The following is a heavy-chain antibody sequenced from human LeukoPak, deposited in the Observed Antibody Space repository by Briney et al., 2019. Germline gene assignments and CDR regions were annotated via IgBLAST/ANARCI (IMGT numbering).Heavy chain of an antibody. D-gene: IGHD6-13*01. CDR1: GGSFSGYY. V-gene: IGHV4-34*01. Sequence: PSETLSLTCAVYGGSFSGYYWSWIRQPPGKGLEWIGEINHSGSTNYNPSLKSRVTISVDTSKNQFSLKLSSVTAADTAVYYCARHSGAYSSSWYDLDYWGQGTLVTVSS. J-gene: IGHJ4*02. CDR2: INHSGST. CDR3: ARHSGAYSSSWYDLDY.